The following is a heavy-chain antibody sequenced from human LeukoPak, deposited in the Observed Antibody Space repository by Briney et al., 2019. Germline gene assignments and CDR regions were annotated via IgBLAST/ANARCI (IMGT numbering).Heavy chain of an antibody. Sequence: GGSLRLSCAASGFTFSDYYMSWIRQAPGKGLEWVSYISSSGSTIYYADSVKGRFTISRDNAKNSLYLQMNSLRAEDTAVYYCASSGGIAARLYWYFDLWGRGTLVTVSS. CDR2: ISSSGSTI. CDR3: ASSGGIAARLYWYFDL. D-gene: IGHD6-6*01. CDR1: GFTFSDYY. J-gene: IGHJ2*01. V-gene: IGHV3-11*01.